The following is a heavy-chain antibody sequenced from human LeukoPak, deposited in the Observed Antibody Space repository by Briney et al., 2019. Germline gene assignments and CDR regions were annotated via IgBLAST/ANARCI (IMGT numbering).Heavy chain of an antibody. V-gene: IGHV1-3*01. CDR3: ARVGVAATLYYYYGMDV. CDR1: GYTFTSYA. CDR2: INAGNGNT. D-gene: IGHD2-15*01. Sequence: GASVKVSCKASGYTFTSYAMHWVRQAPGQRLEWMGWINAGNGNTKYSQKFQGRVTITRDTSASTAYMELSSLRSEDTAVYYCARVGVAATLYYYYGMDVWGQGTTVTVSS. J-gene: IGHJ6*02.